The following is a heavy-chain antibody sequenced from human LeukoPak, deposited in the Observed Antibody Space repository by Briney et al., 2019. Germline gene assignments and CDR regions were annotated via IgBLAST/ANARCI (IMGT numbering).Heavy chain of an antibody. J-gene: IGHJ4*02. D-gene: IGHD3-9*01. CDR2: INAGNGNT. V-gene: IGHV1-3*01. Sequence: ASVKVSCKASGYTFTSYAMHWVRQAPGRRLEWMGWINAGNGNTKYSQKFQGRVTITRDTSASTAYMELSSLRSEDTAVYYCAREDYDILTGPFDYWGQGTLVTVSS. CDR1: GYTFTSYA. CDR3: AREDYDILTGPFDY.